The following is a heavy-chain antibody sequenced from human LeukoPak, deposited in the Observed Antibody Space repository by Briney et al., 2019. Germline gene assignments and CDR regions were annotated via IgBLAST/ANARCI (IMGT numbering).Heavy chain of an antibody. Sequence: ASVKVSCKVSGYTLTELSMHWVRQAPGKGLEWMGGFDPEDGETIYAQKFQGRVTMTEDTSTDTAYMELSSLRSEDTAVYYWATEAPNTAMVTGDSSSLVDYWGQGTLVTVSS. CDR2: FDPEDGET. CDR1: GYTLTELS. V-gene: IGHV1-24*01. CDR3: ATEAPNTAMVTGDSSSLVDY. D-gene: IGHD5-18*01. J-gene: IGHJ4*02.